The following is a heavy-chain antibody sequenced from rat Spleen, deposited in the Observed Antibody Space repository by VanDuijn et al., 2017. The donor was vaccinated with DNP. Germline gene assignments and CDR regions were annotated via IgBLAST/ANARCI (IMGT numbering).Heavy chain of an antibody. V-gene: IGHV2-32*01. CDR3: AVLGRYY. CDR2: MWYDGDT. Sequence: QVQLKESGPGLVQPSQFLSLTCTVAGFSLTSYNVHWIRQPSGKGPEWMGRMWYDGDTAYNSALKSRLSISRDTSKSQVFLKMNSVQTEDTAMYFCAVLGRYYWGHGVMVPVSS. CDR1: GFSLTSYN. J-gene: IGHJ2*01.